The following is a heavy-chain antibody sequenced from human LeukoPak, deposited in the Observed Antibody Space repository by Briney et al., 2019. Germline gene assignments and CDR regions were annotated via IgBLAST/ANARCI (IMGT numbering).Heavy chain of an antibody. D-gene: IGHD6-13*01. CDR1: GGSISSSNW. V-gene: IGHV4-4*02. CDR2: IYHSGST. J-gene: IGHJ5*02. Sequence: SGTLSLTCAVSGGSISSSNWWSWVRQPPGKGLEWIGEIYHSGSTNYNPSLKSRVTVSVDKSKNQFSLKLSSVTAADTAVYYCARGWYSSSFWFDPWGQGTLVTVSS. CDR3: ARGWYSSSFWFDP.